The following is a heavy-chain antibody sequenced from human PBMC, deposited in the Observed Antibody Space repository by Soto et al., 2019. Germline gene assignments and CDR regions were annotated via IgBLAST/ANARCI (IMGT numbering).Heavy chain of an antibody. J-gene: IGHJ4*02. CDR2: IYHNGGT. Sequence: SETLSLTCAVPGGSLNSTVYSWSWIRQPPGKGLEWIGNIYHNGGTHYNPSVRSRVMISGDRSKNVFSPEMSSVTAADTAVYYCARVAYSGYKFYFDYWAQGTLVTVSS. V-gene: IGHV4-30-2*01. CDR1: GGSLNSTVYS. D-gene: IGHD5-12*01. CDR3: ARVAYSGYKFYFDY.